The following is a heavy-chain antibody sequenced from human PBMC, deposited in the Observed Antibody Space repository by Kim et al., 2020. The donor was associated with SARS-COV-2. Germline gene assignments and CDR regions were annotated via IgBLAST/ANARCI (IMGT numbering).Heavy chain of an antibody. CDR2: ISYDGSNK. Sequence: GGSLRISCAASGFTFSSYAMHWVRQAPGKGLEWVAVISYDGSNKYYADSVKGRFTISRDNSKNTLYLQMNSLRAEDTAVYYCARVFSGSYGSYFDYWGEGTLLTVS. J-gene: IGHJ4*02. CDR3: ARVFSGSYGSYFDY. D-gene: IGHD1-26*01. CDR1: GFTFSSYA. V-gene: IGHV3-30-3*01.